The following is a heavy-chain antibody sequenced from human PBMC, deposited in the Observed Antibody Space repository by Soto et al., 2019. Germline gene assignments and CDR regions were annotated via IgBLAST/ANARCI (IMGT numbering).Heavy chain of an antibody. D-gene: IGHD3-22*01. CDR3: ARAGYYDSRGYFLDY. CDR2: IYYSGST. J-gene: IGHJ4*02. Sequence: KPSETLSLTCTVSGGSISSYYWSWIRQPPGKGLEWIGYIYYSGSTNYNPSLKGRVTISVDTSKNQFSLRMRSVTAADTAVYYCARAGYYDSRGYFLDYWGQGTVVTVSS. CDR1: GGSISSYY. V-gene: IGHV4-59*01.